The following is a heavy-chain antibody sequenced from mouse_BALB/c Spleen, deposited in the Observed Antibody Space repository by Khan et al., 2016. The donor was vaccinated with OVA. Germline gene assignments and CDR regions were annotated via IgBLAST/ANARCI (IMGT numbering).Heavy chain of an antibody. Sequence: QVRLQQSGAELVKAGASVKISCKASGYTFTSYWMHWVKQRLGQGLEWFAETNPTNGRTYYNEKFKSKATLTVDKSSSTTYMLLSGPTFEDSAVYYCARIKKIVATYFDYWGQGTTLTVSS. CDR1: GYTFTSYW. CDR2: TNPTNGRT. J-gene: IGHJ2*01. CDR3: ARIKKIVATYFDY. D-gene: IGHD1-1*01. V-gene: IGHV1S81*02.